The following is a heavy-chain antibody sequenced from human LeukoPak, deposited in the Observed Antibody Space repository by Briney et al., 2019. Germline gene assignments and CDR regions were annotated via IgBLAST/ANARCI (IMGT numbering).Heavy chain of an antibody. J-gene: IGHJ6*02. V-gene: IGHV3-20*01. Sequence: GGSLGLSCAASGFTFDDYGMSWVRQAPGKGLEWVSGINWNGGSTGYADSVKGRFTISRDNAKNSLYLQMNSLRAEDTALYHCAAVAGRGYYYYGMDVWGQGTTVTVSS. CDR1: GFTFDDYG. CDR2: INWNGGST. CDR3: AAVAGRGYYYYGMDV. D-gene: IGHD6-19*01.